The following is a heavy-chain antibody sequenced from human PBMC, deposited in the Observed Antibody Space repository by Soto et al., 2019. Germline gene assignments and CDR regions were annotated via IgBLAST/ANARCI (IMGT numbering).Heavy chain of an antibody. D-gene: IGHD5-18*01. V-gene: IGHV1-18*04. CDR2: ISAYNGNT. Sequence: GASVKVSCKASGYTFTSYGISWVLQAPGQGLEWMGWISAYNGNTNYAQKLQGRVTMTTDTSTSTAYMELRSLRSDDTAVYYCARVGYSYGYIYYGMDVWGQGTTVTVSS. CDR3: ARVGYSYGYIYYGMDV. CDR1: GYTFTSYG. J-gene: IGHJ6*02.